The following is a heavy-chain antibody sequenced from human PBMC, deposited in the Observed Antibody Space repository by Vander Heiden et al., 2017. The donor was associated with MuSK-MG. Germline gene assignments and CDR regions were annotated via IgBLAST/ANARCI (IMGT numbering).Heavy chain of an antibody. CDR2: INANTGNP. V-gene: IGHV7-4-1*02. J-gene: IGHJ6*03. CDR1: GYTFTSYA. D-gene: IGHD1-1*01. CDR3: ARVRSGPHSIVSYMDV. Sequence: QVQLVQSGSELKKPGASVKVSCKASGYTFTSYAMNWVRQAPGQGLEWMGWINANTGNPTYAQGFTGRFVFPLDTSVSTAYLQISSLKAEDTAVYYCARVRSGPHSIVSYMDVWGKGTTVTVSS.